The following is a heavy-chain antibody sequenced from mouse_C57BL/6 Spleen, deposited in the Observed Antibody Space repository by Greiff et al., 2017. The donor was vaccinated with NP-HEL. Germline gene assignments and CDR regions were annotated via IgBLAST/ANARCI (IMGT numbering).Heavy chain of an antibody. D-gene: IGHD1-1*01. CDR2: ISSGSSTI. CDR3: ARGDYGTPNYFDY. Sequence: EVQRVESGGGLVKPGGSLKLSCAASGFTFSDYGMHWVRQAPEKWLEWVAYISSGSSTIYYADTVKGRFTISRDNAKNTLFLQMTSLRSEDTAMYYCARGDYGTPNYFDYWGQGTTLTVSS. CDR1: GFTFSDYG. J-gene: IGHJ2*01. V-gene: IGHV5-17*01.